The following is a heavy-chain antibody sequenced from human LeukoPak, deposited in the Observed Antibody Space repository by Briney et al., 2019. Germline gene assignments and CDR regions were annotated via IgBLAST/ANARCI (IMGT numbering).Heavy chain of an antibody. CDR3: ARGTSGWPYYFDY. Sequence: SETLSLTCTVSGGSISSYYWSWIRQPPGKGLEWIGYIYYSGSTKYNPSLKSRVTISVDASKTQFSLKLNSVTAADTAVYYCARGTSGWPYYFDYWGQGTLVTVSS. CDR2: IYYSGST. V-gene: IGHV4-59*01. J-gene: IGHJ4*02. CDR1: GGSISSYY. D-gene: IGHD6-19*01.